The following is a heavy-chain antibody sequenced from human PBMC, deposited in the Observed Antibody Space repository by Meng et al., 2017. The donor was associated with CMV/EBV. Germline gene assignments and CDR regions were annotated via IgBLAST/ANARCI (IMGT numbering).Heavy chain of an antibody. CDR3: ARFRGATYYDFWSGYYSPYYFDY. V-gene: IGHV5-51*01. Sequence: GGSLRLSCKGSGYSFTSYWIGWVRQMPGKGLGWMGIIYPGDSDTRYSPSFQGQVTISADKSISTAYLQWSSLKASDTAMYYCARFRGATYYDFWSGYYSPYYFDYWGQGTLVTVSA. D-gene: IGHD3-3*01. J-gene: IGHJ4*02. CDR2: IYPGDSDT. CDR1: GYSFTSYW.